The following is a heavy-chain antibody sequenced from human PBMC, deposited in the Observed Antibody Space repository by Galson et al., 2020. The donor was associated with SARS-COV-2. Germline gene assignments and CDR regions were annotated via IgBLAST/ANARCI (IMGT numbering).Heavy chain of an antibody. J-gene: IGHJ6*02. CDR3: AAAGGHYYRMDV. V-gene: IGHV4-59*08. CDR1: GASITSSY. D-gene: IGHD3-10*01. CDR2: IFYRGTS. Sequence: KSSETLSLNCTVSGASITSSYWRWLRQPPAKGLDRIGLIFYRGTSNYNPSLRSRVTISVDTSKNQFSLRLSSVTAADTAVYYCAAAGGHYYRMDVWGQGTTVTVSS.